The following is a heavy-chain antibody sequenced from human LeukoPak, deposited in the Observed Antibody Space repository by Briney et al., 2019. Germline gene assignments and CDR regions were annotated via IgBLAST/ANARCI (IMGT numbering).Heavy chain of an antibody. CDR1: GGSISSSSYY. D-gene: IGHD3-22*01. J-gene: IGHJ4*02. CDR2: IYYSGST. Sequence: PSETLSLTCTVSGGSISSSSYYWGWIRQPPGKGLEWIGSIYYSGSTYYNPSLKSRVTISVDTSKNQFSLKLSSVTAADAAVYYCARDRYYYDSSGYYWLFDYWGQGTLVIVSS. CDR3: ARDRYYYDSSGYYWLFDY. V-gene: IGHV4-39*07.